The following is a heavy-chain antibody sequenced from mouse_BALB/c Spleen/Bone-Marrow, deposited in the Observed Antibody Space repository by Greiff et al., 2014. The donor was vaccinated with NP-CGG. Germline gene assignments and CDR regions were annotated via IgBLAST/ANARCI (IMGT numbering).Heavy chain of an antibody. D-gene: IGHD2-10*01. V-gene: IGHV1-54*01. CDR2: INPGSGGT. Sequence: QVQLQQSGAELVRPGTSVKVSCKASGYAFTNYLIEWVKQRPGQGLEWIGVINPGSGGTNYNEKFKGNATLTADKSSSTAYMQLSSLTSNDSAVYFCARGAYYGNYFDYWGQGTTLTVSS. CDR1: GYAFTNYL. J-gene: IGHJ2*01. CDR3: ARGAYYGNYFDY.